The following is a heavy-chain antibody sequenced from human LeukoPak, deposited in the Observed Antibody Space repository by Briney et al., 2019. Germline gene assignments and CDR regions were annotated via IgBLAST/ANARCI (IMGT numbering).Heavy chain of an antibody. Sequence: SETLSLTCTVSGGSISSSSYYWGWIRQPPGKGLEWIGSIYYSGSTYYNPSLKSRVTISVDTSKNQFSLKLSSVTAADTAVYYCASPTDDSSGPWYFDLWGRGTLVTVSS. CDR2: IYYSGST. D-gene: IGHD3-22*01. CDR1: GGSISSSSYY. CDR3: ASPTDDSSGPWYFDL. J-gene: IGHJ2*01. V-gene: IGHV4-39*01.